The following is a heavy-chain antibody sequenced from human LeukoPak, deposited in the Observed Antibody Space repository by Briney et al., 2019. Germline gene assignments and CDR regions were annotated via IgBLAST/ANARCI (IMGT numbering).Heavy chain of an antibody. V-gene: IGHV4-4*07. J-gene: IGHJ3*02. CDR2: IYTSGST. CDR1: GGSISSYY. Sequence: SETLSLTCTVSGGSISSYYWSWIRQPAGKGLEWIGRIYTSGSTNYNPSLKSRVTMSVDTSKNQFYLKLSSVTAADTAVYYCARVGPHYYDSSGYYYAMGAFDIWGQGTMVTVSS. CDR3: ARVGPHYYDSSGYYYAMGAFDI. D-gene: IGHD3-22*01.